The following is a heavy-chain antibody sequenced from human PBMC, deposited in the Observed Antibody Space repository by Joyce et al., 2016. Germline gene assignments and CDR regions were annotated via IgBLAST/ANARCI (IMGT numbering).Heavy chain of an antibody. D-gene: IGHD6-19*01. J-gene: IGHJ4*02. V-gene: IGHV4-34*02. Sequence: QVQLQQWGAGLLKTSETLSLTCAVYSGPFSGFFWSWVRQPPGKDLEWIGDITTSGATHYNPSLKSRLTMSVDTSRKEFSLKLSSVTVADTAIYYCARSQWLAPLMYWGQGTPVTVSS. CDR1: SGPFSGFF. CDR2: ITTSGAT. CDR3: ARSQWLAPLMY.